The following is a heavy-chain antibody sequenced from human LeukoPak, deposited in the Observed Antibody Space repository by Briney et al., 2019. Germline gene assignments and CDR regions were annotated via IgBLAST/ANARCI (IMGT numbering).Heavy chain of an antibody. J-gene: IGHJ6*03. V-gene: IGHV4-39*01. Sequence: SETLSLTCTVSGGPISSSSYYWGWIRQPPGKGLEWIGSIYYSGSTYYNPSLKSRVTISVDTSKNQFSLKLSSVTAADTAVYYCASIPGYSSGGYYYYYMDVWGKGTTVTVSS. CDR3: ASIPGYSSGGYYYYYMDV. D-gene: IGHD6-19*01. CDR1: GGPISSSSYY. CDR2: IYYSGST.